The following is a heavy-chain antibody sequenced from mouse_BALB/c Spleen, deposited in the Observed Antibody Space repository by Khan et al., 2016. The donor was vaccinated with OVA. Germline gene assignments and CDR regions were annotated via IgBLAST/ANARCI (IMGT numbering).Heavy chain of an antibody. CDR1: GYSITSGYY. Sequence: EVQLQESGPGLVKPSQSLSLTCSVTGYSITSGYYWNWIRQFPGNKLEWMGYISYDGSNNYNPSLKNRISITRDTSKNQFFLKLNSVTTEDTATXYCARRNGNYDYAMDYWGQGTSVNVSS. J-gene: IGHJ4*01. CDR3: ARRNGNYDYAMDY. D-gene: IGHD2-1*01. V-gene: IGHV3-6*02. CDR2: ISYDGSN.